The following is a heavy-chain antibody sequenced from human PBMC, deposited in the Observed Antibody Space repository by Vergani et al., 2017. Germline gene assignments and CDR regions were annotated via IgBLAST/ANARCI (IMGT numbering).Heavy chain of an antibody. D-gene: IGHD3-22*01. CDR2: IRYDGSNK. CDR3: AKDPEAYSSGYLCDY. CDR1: GFTFSSYG. V-gene: IGHV3-30*02. Sequence: QVQLVESGGGVVQPGGSLRLSCAASGFTFSSYGMHWVRQAPGKGLEWVAFIRYDGSNKYYADSVKGRFTISRDNSKNTLYLQMNSLRAEDTAVYYCAKDPEAYSSGYLCDYWDQGTLVTVSS. J-gene: IGHJ4*02.